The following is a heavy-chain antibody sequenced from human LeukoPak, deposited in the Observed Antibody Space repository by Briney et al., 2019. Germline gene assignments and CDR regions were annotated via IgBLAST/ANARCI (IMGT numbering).Heavy chain of an antibody. CDR1: GGSIGPDY. CDR3: ASLSSFGSSLYCYYYMNV. Sequence: SETLSLTCAVSGGSIGPDYWSWIRQPPGKGLEWIGYIYNSGSTHYNPSLKSRLTISVDTSKNQISLKLTSVTAADTAVYYCASLSSFGSSLYCYYYMNVWGKGTTVTVSS. D-gene: IGHD6-13*01. V-gene: IGHV4-59*01. J-gene: IGHJ6*03. CDR2: IYNSGST.